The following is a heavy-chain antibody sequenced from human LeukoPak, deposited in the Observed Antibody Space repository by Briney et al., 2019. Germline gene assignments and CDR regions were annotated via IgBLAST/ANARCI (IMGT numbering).Heavy chain of an antibody. CDR1: GYTFTSYD. V-gene: IGHV1-8*01. J-gene: IGHJ4*02. D-gene: IGHD7-27*01. CDR2: MSPNSGDT. Sequence: ASVKVSFKASGYTFTSYDFNWVRQATGQRPEWMGWMSPNSGDTGYAQKFQDRVTMTRNTSISTAYMELSSLRSDDTAVYYCARGPPNWGYDYWGPGTLVTVSS. CDR3: ARGPPNWGYDY.